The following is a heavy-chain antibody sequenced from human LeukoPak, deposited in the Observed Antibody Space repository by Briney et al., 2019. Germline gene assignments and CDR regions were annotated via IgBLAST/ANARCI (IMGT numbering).Heavy chain of an antibody. CDR3: ARFKSGPGCSSASCTDFDY. V-gene: IGHV4-59*08. D-gene: IGHD2-2*01. CDR1: GGSISGSY. Sequence: PSETLSLTRTVPGGSISGSYWSSVRQPPGKGLEWIGYIYYSGSTNYNPSLKSRVTISVDTSKNQFSLKVRSVTAADTAVYYCARFKSGPGCSSASCTDFDYWGQGTLVTVSS. J-gene: IGHJ4*02. CDR2: IYYSGST.